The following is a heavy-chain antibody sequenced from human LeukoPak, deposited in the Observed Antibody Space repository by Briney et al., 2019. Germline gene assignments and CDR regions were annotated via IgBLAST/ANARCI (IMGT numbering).Heavy chain of an antibody. D-gene: IGHD6-13*01. J-gene: IGHJ4*02. V-gene: IGHV4-39*07. CDR3: ARDFRSSWPPPSTSYFDY. CDR1: GGSISSSSYY. CDR2: IYHSGST. Sequence: PSETLSLTCTVSGGSISSSSYYWGWIRQPPGKGLEWIGSIYHSGSTYYNPSLKSRVTISVDTSKNQFSLKLSSVTAADTAVYYCARDFRSSWPPPSTSYFDYWGQGTLVTVSS.